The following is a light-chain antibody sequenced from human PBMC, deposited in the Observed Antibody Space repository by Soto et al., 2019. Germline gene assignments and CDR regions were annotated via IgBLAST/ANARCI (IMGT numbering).Light chain of an antibody. CDR1: QSVSSSY. CDR3: QQYGSSPRIT. J-gene: IGKJ5*01. CDR2: GAS. Sequence: EIVLTHSPGTLSLSPGERAALSCSAIQSVSSSYLAWYQQKPGQAPRLLIYGASSRATGIPDRFSGSGSGTDFTLTISRLEPEDFAVYYCQQYGSSPRITFGQGTRLEIK. V-gene: IGKV3-20*01.